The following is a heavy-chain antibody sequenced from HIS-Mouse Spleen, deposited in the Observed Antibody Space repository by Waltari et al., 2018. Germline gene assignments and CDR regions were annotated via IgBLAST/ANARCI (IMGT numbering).Heavy chain of an antibody. V-gene: IGHV1-2*02. J-gene: IGHJ3*02. D-gene: IGHD1-1*01. CDR1: GYTFTGYY. Sequence: QVQLVQSGAEVKKPGASVKVTCKASGYTFTGYYMHWVRQAPGQGLEWMGWINPTSSGTTYAQKFQGRVTMTRDTYISTAYMELSRLRSDDTAVYYCARGTGTDAFDIWAKGQWSPSLQ. CDR3: ARGTGTDAFDI. CDR2: INPTSSGT.